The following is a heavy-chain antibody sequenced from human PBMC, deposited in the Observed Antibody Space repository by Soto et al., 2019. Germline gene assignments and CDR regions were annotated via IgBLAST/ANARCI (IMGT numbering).Heavy chain of an antibody. Sequence: GVLRLSCSASGFTFSSYGMHWVRQAPGKGLEYVSAITNNGGSTNYADSVKGRFTISRDNSKNTLYLQMSSLRAEDTAVYYCAVVAGSYYLDCWGQGTLVTVSS. CDR2: ITNNGGST. CDR3: AVVAGSYYLDC. V-gene: IGHV3-64D*08. J-gene: IGHJ4*02. CDR1: GFTFSSYG. D-gene: IGHD6-19*01.